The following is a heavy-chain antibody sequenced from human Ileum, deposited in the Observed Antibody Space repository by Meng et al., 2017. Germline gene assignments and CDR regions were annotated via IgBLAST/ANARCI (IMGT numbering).Heavy chain of an antibody. CDR3: AGHRNDWNYFDY. Sequence: EVQLVESGGVLVQPGGSLRLSCAASGFIVSPNFMSWVRQAPGKGLEWVSVIYSGGSTYYADSVKGRLTISREKSKNTLYLQMNSMRAEDTAVYYCAGHRNDWNYFDYWGRGTLVTVSS. J-gene: IGHJ4*02. CDR2: IYSGGST. CDR1: GFIVSPNF. V-gene: IGHV3-66*04. D-gene: IGHD1-14*01.